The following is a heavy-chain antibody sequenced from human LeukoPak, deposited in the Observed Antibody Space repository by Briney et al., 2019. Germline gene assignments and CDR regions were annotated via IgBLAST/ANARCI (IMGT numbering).Heavy chain of an antibody. J-gene: IGHJ4*02. CDR2: IYYSGST. CDR1: GGSISSSSYY. Sequence: PSETLSLTCTVSGGSISSSSYYWGWIRQPPGKGLEWIGSIYYSGSTYYNPSLKSRVTISVDTSKNQFSLKLSSVTAADTAVYYCARLPITMVRGVRWYFDYWGQGTLVTVSS. V-gene: IGHV4-39*01. CDR3: ARLPITMVRGVRWYFDY. D-gene: IGHD3-10*01.